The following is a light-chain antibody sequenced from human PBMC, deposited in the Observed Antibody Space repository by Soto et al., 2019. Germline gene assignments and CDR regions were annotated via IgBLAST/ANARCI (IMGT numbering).Light chain of an antibody. CDR2: DDT. CDR3: CSYAGSYTYV. J-gene: IGLJ1*01. Sequence: SYVLTQPPSVSVAPGQTARITCGGNNIGSKSVHWYQQRPGQAPVMVVYDDTDRPSGIPDRFSGANSGNTATLTISGVEAGDEADYYCCSYAGSYTYVFGTGTKLTVL. CDR1: NIGSKS. V-gene: IGLV3-21*02.